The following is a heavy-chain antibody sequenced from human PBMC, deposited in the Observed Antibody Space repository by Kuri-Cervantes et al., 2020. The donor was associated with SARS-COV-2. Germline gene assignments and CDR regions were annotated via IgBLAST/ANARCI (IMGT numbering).Heavy chain of an antibody. CDR2: IWYDGSNK. CDR3: AREVLWFGEFDYYYYYYMDV. D-gene: IGHD3-10*01. Sequence: GGSLRLSCAASGFTFSSYGMHWVRQAPGKGLEWVAVIWYDGSNKYYADSVKGRFTISRDNSKNTLYPQMNSLRAEDTAVYYCAREVLWFGEFDYYYYYYMDVWGKGTTVTVSS. CDR1: GFTFSSYG. J-gene: IGHJ6*03. V-gene: IGHV3-33*01.